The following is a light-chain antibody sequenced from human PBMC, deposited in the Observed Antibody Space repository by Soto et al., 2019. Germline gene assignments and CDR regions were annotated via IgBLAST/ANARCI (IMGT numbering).Light chain of an antibody. J-gene: IGLJ2*01. CDR1: STNVGSYNF. CDR3: CSYAGSYTVI. CDR2: DVS. Sequence: QSALTQPRSVSGSPGQSVTISCTGTSTNVGSYNFVSWYQQHPGKAPKFMIYDVSRRPSVVPDRFSGSRSGNTASLTISGLQAEDEADYYCCSYAGSYTVIFGGGTKLTVL. V-gene: IGLV2-11*01.